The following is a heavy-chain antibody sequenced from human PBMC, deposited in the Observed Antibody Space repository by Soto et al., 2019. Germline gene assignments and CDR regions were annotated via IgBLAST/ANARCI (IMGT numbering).Heavy chain of an antibody. V-gene: IGHV3-7*05. CDR3: ARDLGSGWYTPYYYGMDV. CDR2: IKQDGSEK. J-gene: IGHJ6*02. CDR1: GLTFSSYW. D-gene: IGHD6-19*01. Sequence: VGSLRLSCAASGLTFSSYWMSLVRQAPGKGRGWVANIKQDGSEKYYVDSVKGRFTISRDNAKNSLYLQMNSLRAEDTAVYYCARDLGSGWYTPYYYGMDVWGQGTTVTVSS.